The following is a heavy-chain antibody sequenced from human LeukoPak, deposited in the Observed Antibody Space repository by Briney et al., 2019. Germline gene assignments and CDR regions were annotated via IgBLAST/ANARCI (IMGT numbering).Heavy chain of an antibody. CDR1: GGTFSSYA. J-gene: IGHJ3*02. CDR2: IIPIFGTA. Sequence: APVKVSCKASGGTFSSYAISWVRQAPGQGLEWMGGIIPIFGTANYAQKFQGRVTITADKSTTTAYMELSSLRSEDTAVYYCARERAVAGNDAFDIWGQGTMVTVSS. CDR3: ARERAVAGNDAFDI. D-gene: IGHD6-19*01. V-gene: IGHV1-69*06.